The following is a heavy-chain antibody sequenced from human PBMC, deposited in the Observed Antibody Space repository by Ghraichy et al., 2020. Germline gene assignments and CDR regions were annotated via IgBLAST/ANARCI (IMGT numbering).Heavy chain of an antibody. J-gene: IGHJ6*02. CDR3: ARATIGDGLDV. CDR2: INHGGST. V-gene: IGHV4-34*01. CDR1: GGSFSDYY. Sequence: TLSLTCAVYGGSFSDYYWTWIRQPPGKGLEWIGEINHGGSTHYNPSLKSRVTISLHTSNNQFSLKLSSVTAADTALYYCARATIGDGLDVWGQGTTVTVSS. D-gene: IGHD3-16*01.